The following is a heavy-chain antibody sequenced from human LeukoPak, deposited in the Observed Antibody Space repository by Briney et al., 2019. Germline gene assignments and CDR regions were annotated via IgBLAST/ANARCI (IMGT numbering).Heavy chain of an antibody. CDR3: ARAKGDFWSGYYAAPINRPSGMDV. D-gene: IGHD3-3*01. J-gene: IGHJ6*02. CDR2: INHSGST. CDR1: GGSFSGYY. V-gene: IGHV4-34*01. Sequence: PSETLPLTCAVYGGSFSGYYWSWIRQPPGKGLEWIGEINHSGSTNYNPSLKSRVTISVDTSKNQFSLKLSSVTAADTAVYYCARAKGDFWSGYYAAPINRPSGMDVWGQGTTVTVSS.